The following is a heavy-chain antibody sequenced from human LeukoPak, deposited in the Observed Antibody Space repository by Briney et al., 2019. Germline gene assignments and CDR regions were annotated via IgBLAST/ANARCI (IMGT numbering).Heavy chain of an antibody. CDR1: GYSFISYW. Sequence: GESLKISCKGSGYSFISYWIGWVRQMPGKGLEWMGIIYPGDSDTRYSPSFQGQVTISADKSISTAYLQWSSLKASDTAMYYCARHSFDSSSDYGVITIWGQGTLVTVSS. CDR2: IYPGDSDT. V-gene: IGHV5-51*01. CDR3: ARHSFDSSSDYGVITI. J-gene: IGHJ4*02. D-gene: IGHD3-22*01.